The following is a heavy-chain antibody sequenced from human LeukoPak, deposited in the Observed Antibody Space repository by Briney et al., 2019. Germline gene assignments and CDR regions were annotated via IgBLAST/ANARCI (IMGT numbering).Heavy chain of an antibody. D-gene: IGHD6-19*01. V-gene: IGHV5-51*01. CDR1: GYSFTSYW. J-gene: IGHJ4*02. Sequence: GESLKISCTTSGYSFTSYWIAWVRQMPGKGLEYVGIIYPGDSDTRYSPAFQGQVTISADKSITTAYLQLNSLRASDTAMYYCGRRVSSGWFEYWGQGTLVTVSS. CDR2: IYPGDSDT. CDR3: GRRVSSGWFEY.